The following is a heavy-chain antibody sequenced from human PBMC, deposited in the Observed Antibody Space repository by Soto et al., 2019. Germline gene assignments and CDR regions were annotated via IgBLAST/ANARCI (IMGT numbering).Heavy chain of an antibody. CDR3: VGSGANYY. J-gene: IGHJ4*02. Sequence: GGSLRLSCATSGFTSTIYWMNWVRQAPGKGLEWVANINQHGSETHYVDSVKGRFTISRDNARNSLYLQMNSLRPEDTAVYYCVGSGANYYWGRGTLVTVSS. CDR2: INQHGSET. V-gene: IGHV3-7*01. CDR1: GFTSTIYW. D-gene: IGHD2-15*01.